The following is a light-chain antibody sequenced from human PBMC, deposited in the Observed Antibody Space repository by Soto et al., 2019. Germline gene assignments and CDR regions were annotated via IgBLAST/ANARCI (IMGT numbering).Light chain of an antibody. CDR2: LNSDGSH. J-gene: IGLJ3*02. V-gene: IGLV4-69*01. Sequence: QSVLTQSPSASASLGASVKLTCTLSSGHRNYAIAWHQQQPETGPRYLMKLNSDGSHSKGDGIPDRFSGSSSGAERYLTISSLQSEDEADYYCQTWGSGIGVFGGGTKLTVL. CDR1: SGHRNYA. CDR3: QTWGSGIGV.